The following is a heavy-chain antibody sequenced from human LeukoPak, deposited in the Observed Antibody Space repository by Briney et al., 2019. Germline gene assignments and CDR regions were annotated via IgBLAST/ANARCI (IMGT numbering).Heavy chain of an antibody. Sequence: GGSLRVSCAASGFTFSSYAMSWVRQAPGKGLEWVSAISGSGGSTYYADSVKGRFTISRDNSKNTLYLQMNSLRAEDTAVYYCAKVQIFGVAITFDYWGQGTLVTVSS. V-gene: IGHV3-23*01. D-gene: IGHD3-3*01. J-gene: IGHJ4*02. CDR1: GFTFSSYA. CDR2: ISGSGGST. CDR3: AKVQIFGVAITFDY.